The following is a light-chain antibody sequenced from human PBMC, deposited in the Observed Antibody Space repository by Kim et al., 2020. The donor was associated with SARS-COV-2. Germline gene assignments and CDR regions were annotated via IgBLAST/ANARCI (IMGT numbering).Light chain of an antibody. CDR3: SSYTSSSTVV. Sequence: GQSIPIPSTAPSVDVGGFTYVSWYQQHTATAPKLMIYDVSNRPSGVSNRFSGSKSGNTASLTISGLQAVDEADYYCSSYTSSSTVVFGGGTQLTVL. V-gene: IGLV2-14*03. CDR2: DVS. CDR1: SVDVGGFTY. J-gene: IGLJ2*01.